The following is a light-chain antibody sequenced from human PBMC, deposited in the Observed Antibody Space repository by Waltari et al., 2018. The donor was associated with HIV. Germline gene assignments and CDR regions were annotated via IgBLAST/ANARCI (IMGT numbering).Light chain of an antibody. J-gene: IGLJ3*02. CDR1: DSTIGRRI. V-gene: IGLV1-44*01. CDR3: AIWDGLNGWV. Sequence: QSVLTQPPSASGTPGQRVTISCSGRDSTIGRRIATLLWYQQPPGAAPNLLIYRNAQRPSGVPDRFSGSKSGTSASLAISSIQSEDEADYYCAIWDGLNGWVFGGGTRVTVL. CDR2: RNA.